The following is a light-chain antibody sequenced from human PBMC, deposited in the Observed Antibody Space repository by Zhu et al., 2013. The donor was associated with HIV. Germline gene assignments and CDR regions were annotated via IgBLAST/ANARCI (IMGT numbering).Light chain of an antibody. CDR1: QGISSY. CDR2: AAS. V-gene: IGKV1-9*01. J-gene: IGKJ3*01. CDR3: HHVNDNPA. Sequence: DIQLTQSPSFLSASVGDRVTITCRASQGISSYLAWYQQKPGKAPELLVYAASTLQDGVPSRFAGRGSGTEFTLTITGLQPEDFATYYCHHVNDNPAFGPGTTVDFK.